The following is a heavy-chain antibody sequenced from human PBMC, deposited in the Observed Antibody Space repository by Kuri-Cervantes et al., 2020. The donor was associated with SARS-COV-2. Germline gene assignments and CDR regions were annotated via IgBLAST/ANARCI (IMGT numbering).Heavy chain of an antibody. Sequence: GGSLRLSCAASGFTFSSYGMHWVRQAPGKGVEWVAVISYDGSNKYYADSGQGRFTIYRDNSKSTLYLQMISLRAEDTAVYYCARAYCSSTRCQFDYWGQGTLVTVSS. CDR1: GFTFSSYG. D-gene: IGHD2-2*01. CDR2: ISYDGSNK. CDR3: ARAYCSSTRCQFDY. J-gene: IGHJ4*02. V-gene: IGHV3-30*03.